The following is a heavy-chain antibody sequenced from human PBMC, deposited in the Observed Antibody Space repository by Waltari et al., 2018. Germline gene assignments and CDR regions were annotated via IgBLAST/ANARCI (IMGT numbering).Heavy chain of an antibody. CDR3: ARGGGSLDY. CDR2: INSEGSLI. J-gene: IGHJ4*02. V-gene: IGHV3-74*01. Sequence: EVQLVESGGGLVRPGGSLRLSCAASGFTFNPSWLHWVRQAPGKGLVWVARINSEGSLISYAASVKGRFTISRDNAKNTLYLQMNSLRAEDTAVYYCARGGGSLDYWGQGTQVTVSS. CDR1: GFTFNPSW. D-gene: IGHD3-10*01.